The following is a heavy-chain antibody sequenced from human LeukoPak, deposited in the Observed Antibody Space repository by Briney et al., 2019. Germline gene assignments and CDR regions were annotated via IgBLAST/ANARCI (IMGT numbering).Heavy chain of an antibody. J-gene: IGHJ4*02. CDR2: ISWNSGSI. D-gene: IGHD6-19*01. CDR3: ASPATGYSSGSHDY. CDR1: GFTFDDYA. V-gene: IGHV3-9*01. Sequence: GGSLRLSYAASGFTFDDYAMLWVRQAPGKGLEWVSGISWNSGSIGYADSVKGRFTISRDNAKNTLYLQMNSLRADDTAVYYCASPATGYSSGSHDYWGQGTLVTVSS.